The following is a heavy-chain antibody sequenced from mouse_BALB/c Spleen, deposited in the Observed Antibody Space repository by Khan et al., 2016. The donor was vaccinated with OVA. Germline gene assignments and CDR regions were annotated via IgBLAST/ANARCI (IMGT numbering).Heavy chain of an antibody. CDR3: ARANYYGRTCYAMDY. J-gene: IGHJ4*01. Sequence: DLVKPGTSVKLSCKASGYTFTSYWINWIKQRPGQGLEWIGRIGPGSSNTYYNEMFKGKAALTVDTSSSTAYIQLSSLASEDSAVYFGARANYYGRTCYAMDYWGQGTSVTVSS. CDR2: IGPGSSNT. V-gene: IGHV1S41*01. CDR1: GYTFTSYW. D-gene: IGHD1-1*01.